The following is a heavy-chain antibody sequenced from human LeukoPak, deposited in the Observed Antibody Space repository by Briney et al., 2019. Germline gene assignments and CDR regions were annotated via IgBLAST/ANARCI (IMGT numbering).Heavy chain of an antibody. J-gene: IGHJ6*02. CDR3: ARVVLAARAGGMDV. Sequence: GSLRLSCAASGFTFSTYAMHWVRRAPGKGLEWIGYIYYSGSTNYNPSLKSRVTISVDTSKNQFSLKLSSVTAADTAVYYCARVVLAARAGGMDVWGQGTTVTVSS. CDR1: GFTFSTYA. V-gene: IGHV4-59*01. D-gene: IGHD6-6*01. CDR2: IYYSGST.